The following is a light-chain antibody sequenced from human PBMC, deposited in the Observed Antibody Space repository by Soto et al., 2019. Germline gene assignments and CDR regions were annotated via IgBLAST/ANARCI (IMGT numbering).Light chain of an antibody. Sequence: DIQMTQSPSSLSASVGDRVTITCRASQGISNYVAWYQQRPGKAPKLLIYAASTLQSGVPSRFSGSESGTDFTLSISGLQPEDVATYYCQKYDSAPLFTFGPGYKVEIK. CDR1: QGISNY. J-gene: IGKJ3*01. CDR2: AAS. CDR3: QKYDSAPLFT. V-gene: IGKV1-27*01.